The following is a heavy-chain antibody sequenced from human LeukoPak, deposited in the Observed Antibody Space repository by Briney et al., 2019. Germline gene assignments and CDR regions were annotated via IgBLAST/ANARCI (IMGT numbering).Heavy chain of an antibody. J-gene: IGHJ5*02. V-gene: IGHV1-69*13. D-gene: IGHD2-15*01. CDR1: GGTFSSYA. CDR3: ARVDCSGGSCYTYNWFDP. CDR2: IIPIFGTA. Sequence: EASVKVSCKASGGTFSSYAISWVRQAPGQGLEWMGGIIPIFGTANYAQKFQGRVTITADESTSTAYMELSSLRSEDTAVYYCARVDCSGGSCYTYNWFDPWGQGTLVTVSS.